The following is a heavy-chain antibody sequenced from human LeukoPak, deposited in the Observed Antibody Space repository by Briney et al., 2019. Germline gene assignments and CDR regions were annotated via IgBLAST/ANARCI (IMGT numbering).Heavy chain of an antibody. D-gene: IGHD2-2*01. CDR2: IKQDGSEK. V-gene: IGHV3-7*01. Sequence: PGGSLRLSCAASGFTFSSYWMSWVRQAPGKGLEWVANIKQDGSEKYYVDSVKGRFTISRDNAKNSLYLQMNSLRAEDTAVYYCAREGCSSTSCFYYYYYMDVWGKGTTVTVSS. J-gene: IGHJ6*03. CDR1: GFTFSSYW. CDR3: AREGCSSTSCFYYYYYMDV.